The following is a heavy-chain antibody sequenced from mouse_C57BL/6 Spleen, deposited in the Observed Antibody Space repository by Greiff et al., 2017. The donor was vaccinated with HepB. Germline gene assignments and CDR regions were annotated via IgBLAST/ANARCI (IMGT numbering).Heavy chain of an antibody. D-gene: IGHD1-2*01. CDR2: IAPNSGGT. CDR1: GYTFTSYW. V-gene: IGHV1-72*01. Sequence: VQLQQPGAELVKPGASVKLSCKASGYTFTSYWMHWVKQRPGRGLVWIGRIAPNSGGTKYNEKFKSKATLTVDKPSSTAYMQLSSLTSEDSAVYYCARSVTTAFYAMDYWGQGTSVTVSS. CDR3: ARSVTTAFYAMDY. J-gene: IGHJ4*01.